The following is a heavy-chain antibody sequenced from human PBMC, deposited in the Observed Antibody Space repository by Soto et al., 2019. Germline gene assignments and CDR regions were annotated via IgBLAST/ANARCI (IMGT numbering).Heavy chain of an antibody. CDR3: ARVGPVVTLAFDI. V-gene: IGHV3-21*01. CDR1: GFTFSSYS. D-gene: IGHD2-21*02. CDR2: ISSSSSYI. Sequence: EVQLVESGGGLVKPGGSLRLSCAASGFTFSSYSMNWVRQAPGKGLEWVSSISSSSSYIYYADSVKGRFTISRDNAKNSLYLQMNSLRAEDTAVYYCARVGPVVTLAFDIWGQGTMVTVSS. J-gene: IGHJ3*02.